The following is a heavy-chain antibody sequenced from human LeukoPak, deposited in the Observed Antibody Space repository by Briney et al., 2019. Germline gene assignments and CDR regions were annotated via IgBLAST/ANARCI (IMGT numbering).Heavy chain of an antibody. Sequence: SETLSLTCTVSGGSISSSSYYWGWIRQPPGKGLEWIGSIYYSGSTYYNPSLKSRVTISVDTSKNQFSLKLSSVTAADTAVYYCARGFWSGYYENWFDPWGQGTLVTVSS. D-gene: IGHD3-3*01. CDR1: GGSISSSSYY. J-gene: IGHJ5*02. V-gene: IGHV4-39*01. CDR2: IYYSGST. CDR3: ARGFWSGYYENWFDP.